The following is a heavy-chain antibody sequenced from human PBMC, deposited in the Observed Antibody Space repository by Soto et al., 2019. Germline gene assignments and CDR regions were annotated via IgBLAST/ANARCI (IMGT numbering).Heavy chain of an antibody. D-gene: IGHD3-22*01. V-gene: IGHV3-11*01. CDR1: GFTFSDYY. CDR2: ISAGGSDI. CDR3: ASLPQGYYDRSGRLVDY. Sequence: PGGSLRLSCASPGFTFSDYYMSWIRQAPGKGLEWVAYISAGGSDIYYGDSVKGRFTVSRDNTKKSLYLQMSNLRADDTAIYYCASLPQGYYDRSGRLVDYWGHGTLVTVSS. J-gene: IGHJ4*01.